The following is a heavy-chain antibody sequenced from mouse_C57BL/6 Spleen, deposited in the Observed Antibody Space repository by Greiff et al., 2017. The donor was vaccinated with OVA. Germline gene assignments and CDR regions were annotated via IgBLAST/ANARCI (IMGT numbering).Heavy chain of an antibody. D-gene: IGHD1-1*01. J-gene: IGHJ4*01. CDR1: GFSLTSYG. CDR3: ASNTTVVANYYAMDY. Sequence: QVQLKESGPGLVQPSQSLSITCTVSGFSLTSYGVHWVRQSPGKGLEWLGVIWSGGSTAYNAAFIYKLSTSNANPKSQVFFKMNSLQADDTAIYYYASNTTVVANYYAMDYWGQGTSVTVSS. CDR2: IWSGGST. V-gene: IGHV2-2*01.